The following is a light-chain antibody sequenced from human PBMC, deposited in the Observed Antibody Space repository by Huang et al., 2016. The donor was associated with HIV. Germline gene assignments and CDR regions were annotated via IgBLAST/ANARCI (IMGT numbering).Light chain of an antibody. CDR3: QQYYSTPLT. Sequence: DIVMTQSPDSLAVSLGERATINCKSSQSVLYSSNNKNDLAWPQQKQGQPPKLLIYWASTRESGVPDRFSGSGSGTDFTLTISSLQAEDVAVYYCQQYYSTPLTFGGGTKVEIK. CDR2: WAS. J-gene: IGKJ4*01. V-gene: IGKV4-1*01. CDR1: QSVLYSSNNKND.